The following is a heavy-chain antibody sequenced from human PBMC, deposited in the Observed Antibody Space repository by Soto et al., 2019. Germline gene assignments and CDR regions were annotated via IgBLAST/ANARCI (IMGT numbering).Heavy chain of an antibody. CDR1: GGSISSYY. J-gene: IGHJ5*02. CDR3: ARVDSSGWIPRQNWFDP. CDR2: IYYSGST. V-gene: IGHV4-59*01. Sequence: SETLSLTCTVSGGSISSYYWSWIRQPPGKGLEWIGYIYYSGSTNYNPSLKSRVTISVDTSKNQFSLKLSSVTAADTAVYYCARVDSSGWIPRQNWFDPWGQGTLVTVSS. D-gene: IGHD6-19*01.